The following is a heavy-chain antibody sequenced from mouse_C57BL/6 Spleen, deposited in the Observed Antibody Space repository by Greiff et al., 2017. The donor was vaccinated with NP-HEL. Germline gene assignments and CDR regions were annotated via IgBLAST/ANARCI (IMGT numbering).Heavy chain of an antibody. V-gene: IGHV3-1*01. J-gene: IGHJ2*01. CDR2: ISYSGST. CDR3: ARGAFYYFDY. Sequence: ESGPGMVKPSQSLSLTCTVTGYSITSGYDWHWIRHFPGNKLEWMGYISYSGSTNYNPSLKSRISITHDTSKNHFFLKLNSVTTEDTATYYCARGAFYYFDYWGQGTTLTVSS. CDR1: GYSITSGYD. D-gene: IGHD3-1*01.